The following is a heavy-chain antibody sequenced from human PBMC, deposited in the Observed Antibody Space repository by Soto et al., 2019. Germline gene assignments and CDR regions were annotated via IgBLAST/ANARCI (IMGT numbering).Heavy chain of an antibody. CDR1: GGSISSYY. CDR2: IYYSGST. CDR3: ARQIGYYYYMDV. Sequence: PETLSLTCTVSGGSISSYYWSWIRQPPGKGLEWIGYIYYSGSTNYNPSLKSRVTISVDTSKNQFSLKLSSVTAADTAVYYCARQIGYYYYMDVWGKGTTVTVS. V-gene: IGHV4-59*08. J-gene: IGHJ6*03.